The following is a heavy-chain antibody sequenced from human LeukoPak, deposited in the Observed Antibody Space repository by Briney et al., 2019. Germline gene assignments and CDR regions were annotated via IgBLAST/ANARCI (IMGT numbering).Heavy chain of an antibody. V-gene: IGHV4-61*02. CDR3: ARGSRNYADY. CDR1: GGSISSSSYY. Sequence: PSETLSLTCTVAGGSISSSSYYWTWIRQPAGKGLEWIGRIYPNGYTNYNPSLKSRVTISVDTSENQFSLKLGSVTAADTAVYYCARGSRNYADYWGQGTLVTVSS. CDR2: IYPNGYT. J-gene: IGHJ4*02. D-gene: IGHD6-13*01.